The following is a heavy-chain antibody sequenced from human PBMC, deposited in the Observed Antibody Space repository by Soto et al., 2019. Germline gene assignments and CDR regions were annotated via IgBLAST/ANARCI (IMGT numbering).Heavy chain of an antibody. Sequence: QVQLMESGGGVVQTGRSLRLSCTASGFLFSSYGLHWVRQAPGKGLEWVTLISYDGSTKYYTDSVKGRFTISRDNSRNTLYLQMNSLRVVDTAVYYCAKGYTTKVTDWGQGTLVTVSS. D-gene: IGHD1-20*01. J-gene: IGHJ4*02. CDR2: ISYDGSTK. CDR3: AKGYTTKVTD. V-gene: IGHV3-30*18. CDR1: GFLFSSYG.